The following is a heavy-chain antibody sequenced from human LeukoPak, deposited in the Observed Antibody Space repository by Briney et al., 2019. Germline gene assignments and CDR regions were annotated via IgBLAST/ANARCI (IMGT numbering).Heavy chain of an antibody. Sequence: SETLSLTCTVSGGSISSYYWSWIRQPPGKGLERIGYIYYSGSTSYNPSLKSRVTISVDTSKKQFSLKLSSVTAADTAFYYCARYIVSYPHDAFDIWGQGTMVTVSS. V-gene: IGHV4-59*01. CDR1: GGSISSYY. J-gene: IGHJ3*02. CDR3: ARYIVSYPHDAFDI. CDR2: IYYSGST. D-gene: IGHD1-26*01.